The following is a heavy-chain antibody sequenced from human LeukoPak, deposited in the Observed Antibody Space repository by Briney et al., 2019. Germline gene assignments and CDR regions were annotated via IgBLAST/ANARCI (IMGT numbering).Heavy chain of an antibody. CDR1: GFTFSSYA. Sequence: PGGSLRLSCAASGFTFSSYAMSWVRQAPGKGLEWVSAISGSGGSTYYADSVKGRFTISRDNSKNTLYLQMNSLRAEDTAVYYCAKAETLYYYYYMDVWGKGTTVTVSS. J-gene: IGHJ6*03. CDR3: AKAETLYYYYYMDV. V-gene: IGHV3-23*01. CDR2: ISGSGGST.